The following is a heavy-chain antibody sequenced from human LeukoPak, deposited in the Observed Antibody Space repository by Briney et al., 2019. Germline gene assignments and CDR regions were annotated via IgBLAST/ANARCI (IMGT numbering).Heavy chain of an antibody. D-gene: IGHD3-22*01. CDR3: ASPTYYYDSSGYYPFDY. CDR1: GGSISNYY. CDR2: IYYTGGT. V-gene: IGHV4-59*12. Sequence: SETLSLTCTISGGSISNYYWSWIRQPPGKGLEWIGYIYYTGGTYYNPSLKSRVTISVDTSKNQFSLKLSSVTAADTAVYYCASPTYYYDSSGYYPFDYWGQGTLVTVSS. J-gene: IGHJ4*02.